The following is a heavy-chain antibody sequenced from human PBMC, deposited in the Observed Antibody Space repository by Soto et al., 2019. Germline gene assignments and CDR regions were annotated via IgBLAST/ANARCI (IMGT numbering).Heavy chain of an antibody. CDR1: GFIFTDWF. J-gene: IGHJ1*01. V-gene: IGHV1-46*01. CDR3: AKEGAIPGEVDA. D-gene: IGHD2-21*01. CDR2: INTSGGNS. Sequence: HLAQSGPEVKRPGASVKISCKASGFIFTDWFMHWVRQAPGQGPEWMGIINTSGGNSIYSQKFQDRVTMTRDTSTSTLYVELSSPTSADTAVYYCAKEGAIPGEVDAWGQGTLVTVSS.